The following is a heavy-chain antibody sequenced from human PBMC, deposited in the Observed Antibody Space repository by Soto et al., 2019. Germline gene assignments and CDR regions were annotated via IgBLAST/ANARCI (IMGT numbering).Heavy chain of an antibody. CDR2: IKSQASGGTI. J-gene: IGHJ6*02. CDR1: GITFIYAW. CDR3: VTQFCSGGNCFLHAMDV. D-gene: IGHD2-15*01. Sequence: PGGSLRLSCAASGITFIYAWMDWVRQAPGKRLEWVGRIKSQASGGTIDYAAPVKGRITISRDDSKNKLYQQMSSLKTEDTAVYYCVTQFCSGGNCFLHAMDVWGPGTTVTVSS. V-gene: IGHV3-15*07.